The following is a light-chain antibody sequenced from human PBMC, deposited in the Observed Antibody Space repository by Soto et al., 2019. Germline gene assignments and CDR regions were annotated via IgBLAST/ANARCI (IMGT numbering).Light chain of an antibody. CDR3: SSYTSSSTYV. J-gene: IGLJ1*01. CDR1: SSDVGAYNY. Sequence: QSVLTQPASVSGSPGQSIAISCTGTSSDVGAYNYVSWYQQHPGKAPKLMIYDVSKRPSGVSNRFSGSKSDNTASLTISGLQAEDEADYYCSSYTSSSTYVFGSGTKLTVL. V-gene: IGLV2-14*01. CDR2: DVS.